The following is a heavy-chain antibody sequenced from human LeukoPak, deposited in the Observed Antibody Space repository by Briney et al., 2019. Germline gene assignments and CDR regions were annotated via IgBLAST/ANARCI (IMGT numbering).Heavy chain of an antibody. D-gene: IGHD2-15*01. CDR1: GFSFSSYR. Sequence: GESLTLSCAASGFSFSSYRMHWLRQAPGKELAWVSAISGSGGSTYYADSVKGRFTISRDNSKNTLYLQMNSLRAEDTAVYYCAKRIHYYMDVWGKGTTVTVSS. J-gene: IGHJ6*03. V-gene: IGHV3-23*01. CDR3: AKRIHYYMDV. CDR2: ISGSGGST.